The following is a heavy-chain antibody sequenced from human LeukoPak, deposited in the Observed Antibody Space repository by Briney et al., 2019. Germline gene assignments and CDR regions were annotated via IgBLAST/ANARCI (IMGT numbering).Heavy chain of an antibody. CDR2: ISYDGSNA. CDR1: GFTFNNYG. V-gene: IGHV3-30*18. CDR3: AKDVIRGGISYFDS. J-gene: IGHJ4*02. Sequence: GGSLRLSCAASGFTFNNYGMHWVRQAPGKGLEWVAIISYDGSNAYYADSVKGRFTISRDISKNTLFLQVNSLRAEDTAVYYCAKDVIRGGISYFDSWGQGTQVAVSS. D-gene: IGHD3-10*01.